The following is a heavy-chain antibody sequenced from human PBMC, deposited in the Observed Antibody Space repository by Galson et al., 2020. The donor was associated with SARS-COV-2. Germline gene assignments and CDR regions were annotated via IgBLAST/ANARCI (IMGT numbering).Heavy chain of an antibody. Sequence: ASVKVSCKASGYTFTGYYMHWVRQAPGQGLEWMGWINPNSGGTNYAQKFQGWVTMTRDTSISTAYMELSRLRSDDTAVYYCARDVKYCSSTSCYRYYYYGMDVWGQGTTVTVSS. V-gene: IGHV1-2*04. CDR2: INPNSGGT. CDR3: ARDVKYCSSTSCYRYYYYGMDV. CDR1: GYTFTGYY. J-gene: IGHJ6*02. D-gene: IGHD2-2*01.